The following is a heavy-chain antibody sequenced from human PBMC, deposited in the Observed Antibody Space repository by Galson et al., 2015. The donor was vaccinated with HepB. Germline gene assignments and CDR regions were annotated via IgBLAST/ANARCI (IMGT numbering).Heavy chain of an antibody. CDR2: IYHSGST. J-gene: IGHJ4*02. CDR1: GYSISSGYY. CDR3: ARVVSGTSDY. V-gene: IGHV4-38-2*02. Sequence: SETLSLTCTVSGYSISSGYYWGWIRQPPGKGLDWIGSIYHSGSTYYNPSFKSRVTMSVDTSKNQFSLKLSSVTAADTAVYYCARVVSGTSDYWGQGTLVTVSS. D-gene: IGHD1-26*01.